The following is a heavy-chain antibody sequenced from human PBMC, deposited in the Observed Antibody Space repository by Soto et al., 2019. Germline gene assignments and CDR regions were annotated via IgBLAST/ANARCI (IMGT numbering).Heavy chain of an antibody. CDR2: IYYSGYT. CDR3: ARHKRDSSGHPPRYVDY. Sequence: QLQLQESGPGLVKPSETLSLTCTVSGGSITSSSYSWGWIRQPPGKGLEWIGSIYYSGYTYYNPSLKSRVTISVDTSRNQFSLKLSAVTAADTALYYCARHKRDSSGHPPRYVDYWGQGTLVTVSS. CDR1: GGSITSSSYS. J-gene: IGHJ4*02. V-gene: IGHV4-39*01. D-gene: IGHD6-19*01.